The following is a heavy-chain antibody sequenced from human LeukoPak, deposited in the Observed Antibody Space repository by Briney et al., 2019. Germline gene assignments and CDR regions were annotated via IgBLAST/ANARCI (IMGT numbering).Heavy chain of an antibody. J-gene: IGHJ4*02. CDR1: GFTFSSYA. D-gene: IGHD2-8*02. CDR2: ISGSGGST. V-gene: IGHV3-23*01. CDR3: AKDGIVLVVYALPFDY. Sequence: GGSLRLSCAASGFTFSSYAMSWVRQAPGKGLEWVSAISGSGGSTYYADSVKGRFTISRDNSKNTLYLQMNSLRAEDTAVYYCAKDGIVLVVYALPFDYWGQGTLVTVSS.